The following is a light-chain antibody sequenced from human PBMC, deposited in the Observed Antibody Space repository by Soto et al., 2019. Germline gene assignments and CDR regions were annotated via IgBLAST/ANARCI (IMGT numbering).Light chain of an antibody. CDR2: GAS. V-gene: IGKV3-15*01. CDR3: QQDNNWPYT. J-gene: IGKJ2*01. CDR1: QSVNSN. Sequence: ERVMTQSPATLSVSPGERATLSCRASQSVNSNLAWYQQKPGQAPRLLIYGASTRATGIPARVSGSGSGTEFTLTSSSLQSEDSAVYYCQQDNNWPYTFGQGTKVEIK.